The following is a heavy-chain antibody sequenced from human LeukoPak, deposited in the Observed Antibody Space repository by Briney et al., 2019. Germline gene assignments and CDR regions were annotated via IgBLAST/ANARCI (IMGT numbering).Heavy chain of an antibody. CDR2: MNPNSGNT. V-gene: IGHV1-8*03. CDR3: ARGLLGYSGYDRRYYYYMDV. J-gene: IGHJ6*03. Sequence: ASVKVSCKASGYTFTSYAMNWVRQAPGQGLEWMGWMNPNSGNTGYAQKFQGRVTITRNTSISTAYMELSSLRSEDTAVYYCARGLLGYSGYDRRYYYYMDVWGKGTTVTVSS. D-gene: IGHD5-12*01. CDR1: GYTFTSYA.